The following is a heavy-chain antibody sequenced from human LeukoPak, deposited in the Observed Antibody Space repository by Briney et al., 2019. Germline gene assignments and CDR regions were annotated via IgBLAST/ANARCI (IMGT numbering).Heavy chain of an antibody. D-gene: IGHD2-2*01. CDR2: ISSSGSYI. CDR3: AREVPVVVPAAPDY. J-gene: IGHJ4*02. CDR1: GFTFSSYS. Sequence: GGSLRLSCAASGFTFSSYSMNWVRQAPGKGLEWVSSISSSGSYIYYADSVKGRFTISRDNAKNSLYLQMNSLRAEDTAVYYCAREVPVVVPAAPDYWGQGTLVTVSS. V-gene: IGHV3-21*01.